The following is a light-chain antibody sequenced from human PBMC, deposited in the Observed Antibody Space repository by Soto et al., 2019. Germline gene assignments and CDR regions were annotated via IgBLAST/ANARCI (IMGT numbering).Light chain of an antibody. CDR1: SSDVGIYNL. CDR3: CSYAGSSTVV. Sequence: QSALTQPASVSGSPGQSITISCTGTSSDVGIYNLVSWYQQYPGKAPKLLIYEGSKRPSGVSNRFSGSKSGKTASLTISGLQAEDEADYYCCSYAGSSTVVFGGGTKLTVL. J-gene: IGLJ2*01. CDR2: EGS. V-gene: IGLV2-23*01.